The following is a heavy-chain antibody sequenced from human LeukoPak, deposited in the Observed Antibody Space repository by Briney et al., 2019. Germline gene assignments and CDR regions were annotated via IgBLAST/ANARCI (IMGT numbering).Heavy chain of an antibody. V-gene: IGHV3-7*03. D-gene: IGHD5-12*01. J-gene: IGHJ3*02. Sequence: GGSLRLSCAASGFTFSSYWMSWVRQAPGKGLEWVANIKQDGSEKYYVDPVKGRFTISRDNAKNSLYLQMNSLRAEDTALYYCAKDSGYDLGPDAFDIWGQGTMVTVSS. CDR1: GFTFSSYW. CDR3: AKDSGYDLGPDAFDI. CDR2: IKQDGSEK.